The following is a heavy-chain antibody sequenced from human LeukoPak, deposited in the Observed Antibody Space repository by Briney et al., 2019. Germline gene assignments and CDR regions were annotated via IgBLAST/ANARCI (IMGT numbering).Heavy chain of an antibody. V-gene: IGHV3-48*03. D-gene: IGHD3-22*01. CDR1: GFTFSSYE. J-gene: IGHJ5*02. Sequence: GGSLRLSCAASGFTFSSYEMNWVRQAPGKGLEWVSYISSSGSTIYYADSVKGRFTISRDNAKNSLYLQMNSLRAEDTAVYYCARDSYYYDSSVVDWFDPWGQGTLVTVSP. CDR3: ARDSYYYDSSVVDWFDP. CDR2: ISSSGSTI.